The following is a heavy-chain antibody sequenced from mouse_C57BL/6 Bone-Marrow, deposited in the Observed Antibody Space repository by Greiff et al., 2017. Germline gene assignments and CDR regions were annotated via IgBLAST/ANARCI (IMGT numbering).Heavy chain of an antibody. CDR2: IYPRSGNT. J-gene: IGHJ2*01. D-gene: IGHD1-1*01. V-gene: IGHV1-81*01. CDR1: GYTFTSYG. CDR3: ARSGSYDFDY. Sequence: VQLQESGAELARPGASVKLSCKASGYTFTSYGISWVKQRTGQGLEWIGEIYPRSGNTYYNEKFKGKATLTADKSSSTAYMELRRLTSEDSAVSYCARSGSYDFDYWGQGTTLTVSS.